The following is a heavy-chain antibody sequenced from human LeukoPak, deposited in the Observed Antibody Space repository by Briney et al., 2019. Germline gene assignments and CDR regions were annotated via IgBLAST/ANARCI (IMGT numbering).Heavy chain of an antibody. V-gene: IGHV3-66*02. Sequence: GGSLRLSCAASGFTVRSNYMNWVRQAPGKGLEWVSLIYSDGGTYYADSVKGRFTISRDNSKNALYLQMNSLRTEDTAVYYCAASIVADFWGQGTLVTVSS. J-gene: IGHJ4*02. D-gene: IGHD5-12*01. CDR1: GFTVRSNY. CDR2: IYSDGGT. CDR3: AASIVADF.